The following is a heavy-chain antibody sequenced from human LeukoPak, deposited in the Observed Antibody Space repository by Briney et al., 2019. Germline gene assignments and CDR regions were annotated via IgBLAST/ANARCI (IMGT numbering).Heavy chain of an antibody. CDR3: AKERDTAMVTIDY. V-gene: IGHV3-30*02. D-gene: IGHD5-18*01. CDR1: GFTFSSYG. J-gene: IGHJ4*02. Sequence: GGSLRLSCAASGFTFSSYGMHWVRQDPGKGLEWVAFIRYDGSNKYYADSVKGRFTISRDNSKNTLYLQMNSLRAEDTAVYYCAKERDTAMVTIDYWGQGTLVTVS. CDR2: IRYDGSNK.